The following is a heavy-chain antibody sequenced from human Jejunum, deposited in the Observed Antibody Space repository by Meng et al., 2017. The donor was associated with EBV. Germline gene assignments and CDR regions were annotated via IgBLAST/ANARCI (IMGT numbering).Heavy chain of an antibody. V-gene: IGHV4-61*01. CDR3: AGLRYSGYDRAFDY. D-gene: IGHD5-12*01. Sequence: GAGQGRGNPSETLSLTCTVSGGPVNSGNVYWSWNRQPPGKGLEWIGYIYYSGSTNYIPSLKSRVTISLDTSKNQFSLKLSSVTAADTAVYYCAGLRYSGYDRAFDYWGQGALVTVSS. J-gene: IGHJ4*02. CDR2: IYYSGST. CDR1: GGPVNSGNVY.